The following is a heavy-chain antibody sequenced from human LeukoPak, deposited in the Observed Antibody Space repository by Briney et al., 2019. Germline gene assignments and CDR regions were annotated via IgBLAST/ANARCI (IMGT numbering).Heavy chain of an antibody. CDR1: GFTFSSYG. Sequence: GRSLRLSCAASGFTFSSYGMHWVRQAPGKGLEWAAVIWYDGSNKYYADSVKGRFTISRDNSKNTLYLQMNSLRAEDTAVYYCARDPSRPYSSSWLDYWGQGTLVTVSS. D-gene: IGHD6-13*01. J-gene: IGHJ4*02. V-gene: IGHV3-33*01. CDR3: ARDPSRPYSSSWLDY. CDR2: IWYDGSNK.